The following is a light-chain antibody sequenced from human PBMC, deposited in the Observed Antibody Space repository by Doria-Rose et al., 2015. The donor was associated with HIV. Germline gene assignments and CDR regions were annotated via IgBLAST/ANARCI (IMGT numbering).Light chain of an antibody. CDR2: TAT. CDR3: QQTYSFPYS. CDR1: HGITSK. V-gene: IGKV1-39*01. Sequence: PLAQAPPSPASSGGDRVTTTCRGSHGITSKLNWYQQKAGKAPKLLIFTATTLQSGVPSRFSGGGSGTDFTLTISSLQPEDFATYYCQQTYSFPYSCGQGTKLDIE. J-gene: IGKJ2*01.